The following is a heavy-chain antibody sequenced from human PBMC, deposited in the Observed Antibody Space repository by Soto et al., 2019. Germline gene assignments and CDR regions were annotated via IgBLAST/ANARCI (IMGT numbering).Heavy chain of an antibody. D-gene: IGHD2-8*02. J-gene: IGHJ4*02. CDR3: AKDLVVSYFDY. V-gene: IGHV3-30-3*01. Sequence: PGGSLRLSCAASGFTFSSYAMHWVRQAPGKGLEWVAVISYDGNNKYYAGSVKGRFTISRDNSKNTLYLQMNSLRAEDTAVYYCAKDLVVSYFDYWGQGTLVTVSS. CDR1: GFTFSSYA. CDR2: ISYDGNNK.